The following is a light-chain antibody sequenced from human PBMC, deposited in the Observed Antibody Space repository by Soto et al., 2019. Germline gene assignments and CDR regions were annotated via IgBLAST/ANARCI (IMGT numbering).Light chain of an antibody. J-gene: IGKJ1*01. Sequence: ETMITQAPETGSVSLGERAALCCRASQSLRSSLAWYQQKPGQAPRLLIYDASARATGMPARFSGSGSGTDFTLTISGLQSEDFAVYYCQQYNNWPQTFGQGTKVDIK. CDR1: QSLRSS. CDR2: DAS. V-gene: IGKV3-15*01. CDR3: QQYNNWPQT.